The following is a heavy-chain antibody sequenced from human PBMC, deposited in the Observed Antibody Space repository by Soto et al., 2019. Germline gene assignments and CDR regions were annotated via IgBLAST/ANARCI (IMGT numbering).Heavy chain of an antibody. CDR2: INPNSGGT. CDR1: GYTFTGYY. J-gene: IGHJ5*02. Sequence: ASVKVSCKASGYTFTGYYMHWVRQAPGQGLEWMGWINPNSGGTNYAQKFQGRVTMTRDTSISTAYMELSRLRSDDTAVYYCARSPYSQNWFDPWGQGXLVTVYS. D-gene: IGHD5-18*01. V-gene: IGHV1-2*02. CDR3: ARSPYSQNWFDP.